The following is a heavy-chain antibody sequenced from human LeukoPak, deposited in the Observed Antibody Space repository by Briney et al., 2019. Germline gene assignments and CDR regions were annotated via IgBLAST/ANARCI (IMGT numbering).Heavy chain of an antibody. V-gene: IGHV3-30*04. Sequence: GGSLRLSCAASGFTFSSYAMHWVRQAPGKGLEWVAVISYDGSNKYYADSVKGRFTISRDNSKNTLYLQMNSLRAEDTAVYYCARGGQLRWFDPWGQGTLVTVSS. CDR3: ARGGQLRWFDP. CDR2: ISYDGSNK. J-gene: IGHJ5*02. CDR1: GFTFSSYA. D-gene: IGHD6-13*01.